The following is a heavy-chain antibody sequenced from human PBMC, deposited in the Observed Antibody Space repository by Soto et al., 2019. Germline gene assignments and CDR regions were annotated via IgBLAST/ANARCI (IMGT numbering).Heavy chain of an antibody. CDR1: GFTFSSYA. CDR2: ISGSGGST. D-gene: IGHD3-22*01. CDR3: AKDSYDSSGYYSTSDWFDP. V-gene: IGHV3-23*01. J-gene: IGHJ5*02. Sequence: GGSLRLSCAASGFTFSSYAMSWVRQAPGKGLEWVSAISGSGGSTYYADSVKGRFTISRDNSKNTLYLQMNSLRAEDTAVYYCAKDSYDSSGYYSTSDWFDPWGQGTLVTAPQ.